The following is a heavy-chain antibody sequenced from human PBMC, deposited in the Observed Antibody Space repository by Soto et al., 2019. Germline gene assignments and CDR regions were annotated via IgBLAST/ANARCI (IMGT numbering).Heavy chain of an antibody. D-gene: IGHD5-12*01. J-gene: IGHJ6*02. Sequence: ESGGGLVQPGGSLRLSCAASGFTFSSYEMNWVRQAPGKGLEWVSYISSGSMIYYADSVKGRFTISRDNAKNSLHLQMNSLRVEDTAVYYCARDRYSGYDNYHYYGMDVWGQGTTVTVSS. CDR2: ISSGSMI. V-gene: IGHV3-48*03. CDR1: GFTFSSYE. CDR3: ARDRYSGYDNYHYYGMDV.